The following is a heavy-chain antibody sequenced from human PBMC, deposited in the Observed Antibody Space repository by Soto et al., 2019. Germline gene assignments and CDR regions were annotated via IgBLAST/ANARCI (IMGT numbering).Heavy chain of an antibody. CDR3: AKDPYIAAAGTTGNAFDI. J-gene: IGHJ3*02. V-gene: IGHV3-23*01. CDR2: ISGSGGST. D-gene: IGHD6-13*01. CDR1: GFTFSSYA. Sequence: GGSLRLSCAASGFTFSSYAMSWVRQAPGKGLEWVSAISGSGGSTYYADSVKGRFTISRDNSKNTLYLQMNSLSAEDTAVYYCAKDPYIAAAGTTGNAFDIWGQGTMVTVSS.